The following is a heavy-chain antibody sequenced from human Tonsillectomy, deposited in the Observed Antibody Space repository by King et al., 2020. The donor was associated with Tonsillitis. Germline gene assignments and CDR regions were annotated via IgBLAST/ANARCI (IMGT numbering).Heavy chain of an antibody. CDR2: ISSSGSTI. D-gene: IGHD4-23*01. CDR1: GFTFSDYY. J-gene: IGHJ4*02. CDR3: ASDGLTTMVPEDY. Sequence: VQLVESGGGLVKPGGSLRLSCAASGFTFSDYYMSWIRQAPGKGLEWVSYISSSGSTIYYADSVKGRFTISTDNAKNSLYLQMNSVRAEDTAVYYCASDGLTTMVPEDYWGRGTLVTVSS. V-gene: IGHV3-11*01.